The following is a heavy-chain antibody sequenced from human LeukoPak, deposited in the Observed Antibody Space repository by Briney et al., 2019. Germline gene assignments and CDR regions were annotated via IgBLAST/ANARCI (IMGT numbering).Heavy chain of an antibody. V-gene: IGHV1-18*01. D-gene: IGHD5-18*01. J-gene: IGHJ5*02. CDR1: GGTFGSYG. CDR3: ARDYRTDTAMVLINWFDP. CDR2: ISAYNGNT. Sequence: ASVKVSCKASGGTFGSYGISWVRQAPGQGLEWMGWISAYNGNTNYAQKLQGRVTMTTDTSTSTAYMELRSLRSDDTAVYYCARDYRTDTAMVLINWFDPWGQGTLVTVSS.